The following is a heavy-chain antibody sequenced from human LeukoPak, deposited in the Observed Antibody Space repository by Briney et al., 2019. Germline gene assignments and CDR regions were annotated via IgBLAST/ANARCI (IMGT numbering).Heavy chain of an antibody. V-gene: IGHV1-69*04. CDR2: IIPILGIA. CDR3: ARGGSSWGGSWFDP. Sequence: SVKVSCKASGGTFSSYAISWVRQAPGQGLEWMGRIIPILGIANYAQKFQGRVTITADKSTSTAYMGLSSLRSEDTAVYYCARGGSSWGGSWFDPWGQGTLVTVSS. J-gene: IGHJ5*02. CDR1: GGTFSSYA. D-gene: IGHD2-15*01.